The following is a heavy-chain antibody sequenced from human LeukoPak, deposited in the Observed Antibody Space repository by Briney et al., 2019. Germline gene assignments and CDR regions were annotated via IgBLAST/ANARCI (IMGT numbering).Heavy chain of an antibody. CDR1: GGSISSSTYY. CDR2: IFYSGST. V-gene: IGHV4-39*07. CDR3: AGGEEWDRGCAGY. D-gene: IGHD1-26*01. J-gene: IGHJ4*02. Sequence: SETLSLTCTVSGGSISSSTYYWGWIRQPPGRGLEWIGSIFYSGSTYYNPSPKSRVTISADTSKNQFSLKLTSVTAADTAVYYCAGGEEWDRGCAGYWGQGTLITVSS.